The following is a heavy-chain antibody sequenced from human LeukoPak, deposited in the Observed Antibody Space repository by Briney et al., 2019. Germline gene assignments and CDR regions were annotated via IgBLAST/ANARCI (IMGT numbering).Heavy chain of an antibody. Sequence: SQTLSLTCTVSGGSICSYSLSSLREPPRKGRGWGGDISYYGGTTHTPSPKSRVTISVDTYKNQCSQKLSVVTAADTAVYYCARGGDDFGSGYANWFDPWGQGTLVTV. CDR3: ARGGDDFGSGYANWFDP. V-gene: IGHV4-59*01. D-gene: IGHD3-3*01. CDR1: GGSICSYS. CDR2: ISYYGGT. J-gene: IGHJ5*02.